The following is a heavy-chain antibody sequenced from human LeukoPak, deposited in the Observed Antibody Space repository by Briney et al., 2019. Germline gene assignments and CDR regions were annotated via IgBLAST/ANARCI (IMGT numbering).Heavy chain of an antibody. CDR2: ISGSGGST. D-gene: IGHD4-17*01. V-gene: IGHV3-23*01. CDR1: GFTFSSYA. J-gene: IGHJ4*02. CDR3: AKSPWYGDYYFDY. Sequence: GGSLRLSCAASGFTFSSYAMSWVRQAPGKGLEWVSAISGSGGSTYYADSVKGRFTISRDNSKNTLYLQMNSLRPEDTAVYYCAKSPWYGDYYFDYWGQGTLVTVSS.